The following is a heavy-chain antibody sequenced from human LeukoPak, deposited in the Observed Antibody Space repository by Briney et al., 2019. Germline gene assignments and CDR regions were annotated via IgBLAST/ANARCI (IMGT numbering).Heavy chain of an antibody. CDR2: TSGNSNTI. V-gene: IGHV3-48*01. Sequence: GGSLRLSCAASGFTLSNYAMSWVRQAPGKGLEWIAYTSGNSNTIYYADSVRGRFTVSRDNAKNSLYLQMSGLRVEDTALYYCATIYYYGSGDNSWGQGTLVAVSS. J-gene: IGHJ4*02. D-gene: IGHD3-10*01. CDR3: ATIYYYGSGDNS. CDR1: GFTLSNYA.